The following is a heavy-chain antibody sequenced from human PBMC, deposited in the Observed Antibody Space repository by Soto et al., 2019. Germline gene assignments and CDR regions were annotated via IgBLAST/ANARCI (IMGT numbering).Heavy chain of an antibody. V-gene: IGHV3-7*05. Sequence: EVQLVESGGGLVQPGGSLRLSCAASGFTFSSYWMSWVRQAPGKGLEWVANIKQDGSEKYYVDSVKGRFTISRANAKKSLYLQMNSLRAEDTAVYYCARGGGSQWGTILTLNYYYYGMDVWGQGTTVTVSS. J-gene: IGHJ6*02. CDR2: IKQDGSEK. CDR1: GFTFSSYW. CDR3: ARGGGSQWGTILTLNYYYYGMDV. D-gene: IGHD3-9*01.